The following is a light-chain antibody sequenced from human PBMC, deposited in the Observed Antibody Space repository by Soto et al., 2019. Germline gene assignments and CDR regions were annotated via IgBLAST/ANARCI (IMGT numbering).Light chain of an antibody. CDR3: SLYTTDSTYV. V-gene: IGLV2-14*01. CDR1: NIDVGGYNY. CDR2: EVS. Sequence: QSGLTQPASVSGSPGQSITISCTGTNIDVGGYNYVSWYQQHPGKAPKLMIYEVSNRPSGIPDRFSGSKSGNTASLTISGLQAEDEAEYYCSLYTTDSTYVFGTGTKLTVL. J-gene: IGLJ1*01.